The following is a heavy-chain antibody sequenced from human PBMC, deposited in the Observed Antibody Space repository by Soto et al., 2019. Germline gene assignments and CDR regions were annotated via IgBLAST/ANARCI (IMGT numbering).Heavy chain of an antibody. CDR2: IYYSGST. J-gene: IGHJ6*02. CDR3: ARWPLFGILNGMDV. V-gene: IGHV4-59*01. Sequence: QVQLQESGPGLVKPSETLSLTCTVSGGSISSYYWSWIRQPPGKGLEWIGYIYYSGSTNYNPSLRSRVTISVDTSKNQFSLKLSSVTAADTAVYYCARWPLFGILNGMDVWGQGTTVTVSS. CDR1: GGSISSYY. D-gene: IGHD3-3*01.